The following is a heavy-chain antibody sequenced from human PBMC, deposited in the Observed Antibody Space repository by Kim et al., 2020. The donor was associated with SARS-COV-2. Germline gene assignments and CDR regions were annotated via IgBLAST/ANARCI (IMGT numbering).Heavy chain of an antibody. CDR1: GGSFSGYF. D-gene: IGHD3-10*02. V-gene: IGHV4-34*01. J-gene: IGHJ4*02. CDR3: ARGHPYVWGGYKYYFDC. CDR2: LNEGGRA. Sequence: SETLSLTCGVSGGSFSGYFWNWLRQSPGKGLEWIGELNEGGRAKLNPSLKSRVTISLDTSKNHLSLNMRSVTAADTAVYFCARGHPYVWGGYKYYFDCWGQGTRVTVSS.